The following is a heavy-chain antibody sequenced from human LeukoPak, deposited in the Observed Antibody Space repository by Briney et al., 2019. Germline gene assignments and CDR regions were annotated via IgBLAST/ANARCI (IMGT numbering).Heavy chain of an antibody. Sequence: PGGSLRLSCAASGFTVSSNYMSWVRQAPGKGLEWVSVIYSGGSTYYSDSVTGRFTISRDNSKNTLYLQMNSLRAEDTAVYYCARATKGGSGSYIPDYYYGMDVWGKGTTVTVSS. CDR1: GFTVSSNY. V-gene: IGHV3-53*01. CDR2: IYSGGST. CDR3: ARATKGGSGSYIPDYYYGMDV. J-gene: IGHJ6*04. D-gene: IGHD3-10*01.